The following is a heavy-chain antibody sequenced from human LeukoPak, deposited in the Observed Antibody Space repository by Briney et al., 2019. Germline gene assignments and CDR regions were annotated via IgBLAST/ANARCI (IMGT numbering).Heavy chain of an antibody. J-gene: IGHJ4*02. CDR1: GGTFSSYA. CDR3: ARRNLEATPFDY. Sequence: SVKVSCKASGGTFSSYAISWVPQAPGQGLEWRGGIIPIFGTANYAQKFQGRVTITADESTSTAYMELSSLRSEDTAVYYCARRNLEATPFDYWGQGTLVTVSS. D-gene: IGHD2-15*01. CDR2: IIPIFGTA. V-gene: IGHV1-69*13.